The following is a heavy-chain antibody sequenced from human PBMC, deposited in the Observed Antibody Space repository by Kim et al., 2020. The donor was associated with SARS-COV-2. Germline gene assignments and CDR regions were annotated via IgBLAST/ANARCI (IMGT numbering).Heavy chain of an antibody. V-gene: IGHV3-7*03. J-gene: IGHJ6*02. CDR1: GFTFSSYW. CDR3: ARDDYYGSGSQFAFYYNYYGMGV. CDR2: IKQDGSEK. D-gene: IGHD3-10*01. Sequence: GGSLRRSCAASGFTFSSYWMSWVRQAPGKGLEWVANIKQDGSEKYYVDSVKGRFTISRDNAKNSLYLQMNSLRAEDTAVYYCARDDYYGSGSQFAFYYNYYGMGVWGRGTTVTVSS.